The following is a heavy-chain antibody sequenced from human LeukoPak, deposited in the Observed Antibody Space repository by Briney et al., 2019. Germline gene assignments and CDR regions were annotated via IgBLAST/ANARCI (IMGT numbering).Heavy chain of an antibody. CDR2: IIPIFGTA. J-gene: IGHJ4*02. CDR1: GYTFTGYY. CDR3: ARVKDSSSWTYYFDY. Sequence: SVKVSCKASGYTFTGYYMHWVRQAPGQGLEWMGGIIPIFGTANYAQKFQGRVTITADESTSTAYMELSSLRSEDTAVYYCARVKDSSSWTYYFDYWGQGTLVTVSS. D-gene: IGHD6-13*01. V-gene: IGHV1-69*13.